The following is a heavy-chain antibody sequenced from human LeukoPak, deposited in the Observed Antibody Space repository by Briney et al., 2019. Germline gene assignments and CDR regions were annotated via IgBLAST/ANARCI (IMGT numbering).Heavy chain of an antibody. J-gene: IGHJ4*02. D-gene: IGHD2-21*02. CDR1: GFTFSSYA. Sequence: GGSLRLSCAASGFTFSSYAMHWVRQAPGKGLEWVSYISSSGGTMYYADSVKGRFTISRDNAKNPLYLQMNSLRAEDMAVYYCARVAYCAGDCHHMDSWGQGTLVTVSS. V-gene: IGHV3-48*03. CDR2: ISSSGGTM. CDR3: ARVAYCAGDCHHMDS.